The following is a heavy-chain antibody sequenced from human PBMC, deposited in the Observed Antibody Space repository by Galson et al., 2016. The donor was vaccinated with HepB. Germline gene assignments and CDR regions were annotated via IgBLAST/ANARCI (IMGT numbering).Heavy chain of an antibody. CDR2: IDWDDDK. D-gene: IGHD1-14*01. J-gene: IGHJ5*02. CDR3: ARHQPGGGPVQNTWFHP. V-gene: IGHV2-70*04. Sequence: PALVKPTQTLTLTCTLSGFSLTTIGMRVSWIRQPPGKALEWLARIDWDDDKYYSTSLRTRLTISQDTSKNQVLLTMTNMDPLDTATYYCARHQPGGGPVQNTWFHPWGQGALVTVSS. CDR1: GFSLTTIGMR.